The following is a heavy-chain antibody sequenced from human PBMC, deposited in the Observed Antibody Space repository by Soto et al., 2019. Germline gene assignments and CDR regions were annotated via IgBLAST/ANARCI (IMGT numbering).Heavy chain of an antibody. D-gene: IGHD3-3*01. CDR2: IWYDGSNK. V-gene: IGHV3-33*01. Sequence: GGPLRLSCAASGFTFSSYGMHWVRQAPGKGLEWVAVIWYDGSNKYYADSVKGRFTISRDNSKNTPYLQMNSLRAEDTAVYYYARVSKYDFWSGYSNYGMDVWGQGTTVTVSS. CDR3: ARVSKYDFWSGYSNYGMDV. J-gene: IGHJ6*02. CDR1: GFTFSSYG.